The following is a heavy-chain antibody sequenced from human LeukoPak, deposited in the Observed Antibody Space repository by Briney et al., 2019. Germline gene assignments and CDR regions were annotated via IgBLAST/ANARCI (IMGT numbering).Heavy chain of an antibody. CDR2: IYDSGST. Sequence: PSETLSLTCTVSGGSVSSSTYYWGWIRQPPGKGLEWIGSIYDSGSTHYNPSLKSRVTISVDTSKNQSSVKLSSVTAADTAVYYCARHPSAYCSSTSCPEYWGQGTLVTVSS. CDR3: ARHPSAYCSSTSCPEY. CDR1: GGSVSSSTYY. J-gene: IGHJ4*02. D-gene: IGHD2-2*01. V-gene: IGHV4-39*01.